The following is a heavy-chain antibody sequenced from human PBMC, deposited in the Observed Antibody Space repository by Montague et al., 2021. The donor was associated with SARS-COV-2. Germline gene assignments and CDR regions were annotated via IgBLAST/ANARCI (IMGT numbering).Heavy chain of an antibody. D-gene: IGHD3-10*01. V-gene: IGHV4-39*01. CDR1: GGSISSSSNY. CDR2: IYYSGST. CDR3: ARFVWFGELSSENWFDP. J-gene: IGHJ5*02. Sequence: SETLSLTCTVSGGSISSSSNYWGRLRQPPGMELDWYVRIYYSGSTYHNSTLKSRVTIAVDTSKIQLSLKLNSVTAAATAVYYCARFVWFGELSSENWFDPWGQGTLVTVSS.